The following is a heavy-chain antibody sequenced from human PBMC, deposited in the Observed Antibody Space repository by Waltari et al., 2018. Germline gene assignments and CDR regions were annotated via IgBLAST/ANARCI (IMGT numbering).Heavy chain of an antibody. CDR3: ARDTPGDGIDC. D-gene: IGHD2-21*01. CDR1: GFTFRDYW. V-gene: IGHV3-74*01. Sequence: EVQLVESGGGLVQPGVSLRLSCAASGFTFRDYWMHWVRQVPGKGLLWVSHVNSAGTDSTYADSVKGRFTISRDNAKNTLYLQMNSLRVEDTAVYYCARDTPGDGIDCWGQGTLVTVSP. CDR2: VNSAGTDS. J-gene: IGHJ4*02.